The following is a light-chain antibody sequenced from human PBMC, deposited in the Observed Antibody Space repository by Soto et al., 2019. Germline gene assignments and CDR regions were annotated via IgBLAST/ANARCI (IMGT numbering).Light chain of an antibody. CDR3: SSWTTSSTLV. Sequence: QSALTQPASVSGSPGQAITISCTGTSSDIGAYNYVSWYQHHPGRAPKLLIYDVNNRPSGVSNRFFGSKSGNTASLTISGLQPDDDSDYYCSSWTTSSTLVFGGGTKVTVL. CDR2: DVN. V-gene: IGLV2-14*03. CDR1: SSDIGAYNY. J-gene: IGLJ2*01.